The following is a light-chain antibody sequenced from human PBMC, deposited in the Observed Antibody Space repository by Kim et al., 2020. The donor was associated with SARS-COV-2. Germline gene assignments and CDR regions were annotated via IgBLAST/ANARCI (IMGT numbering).Light chain of an antibody. CDR2: STN. CDR3: VLYMGSGIWV. CDR1: SGSVSTSYY. V-gene: IGLV8-61*01. Sequence: GGTVTLTCGLGSGSVSTSYYPSWYQQTPGQAPRTLIYSTNTRSSGVPDRFSGSILGNKAALTITGAQADDESDYYCVLYMGSGIWVFGGGTKVTVL. J-gene: IGLJ3*02.